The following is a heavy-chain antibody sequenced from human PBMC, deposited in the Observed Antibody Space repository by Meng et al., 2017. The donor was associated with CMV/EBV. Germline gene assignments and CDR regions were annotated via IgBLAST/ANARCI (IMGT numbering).Heavy chain of an antibody. CDR1: GLTFSGSA. CDR2: IRSKANSDAT. J-gene: IGHJ4*02. Sequence: GGSLRLSCAASGLTFSGSAMHWVRQAAGKGREWVGLIRSKANSDATAYAAAVKGRFTISRDDSKNTAYLQMNSLKTEDTAVYYCTSRRDSVVVVADRDYWGQGTLVTVSS. CDR3: TSRRDSVVVVADRDY. V-gene: IGHV3-73*01. D-gene: IGHD2-15*01.